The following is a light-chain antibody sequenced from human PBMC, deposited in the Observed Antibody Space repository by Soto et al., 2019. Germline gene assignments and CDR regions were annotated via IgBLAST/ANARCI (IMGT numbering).Light chain of an antibody. CDR3: HEYGNPP. V-gene: IGKV3-20*01. Sequence: EIVMPQSPATLSVSPGGRATLSCRASQSVSSIYLAWYQQKPGQAPRLLIYGASNRATGIPDRFSGSGSGTDFTLTISRLEPEDFAVYYCHEYGNPPFGPGTKVDI. CDR1: QSVSSIY. J-gene: IGKJ3*01. CDR2: GAS.